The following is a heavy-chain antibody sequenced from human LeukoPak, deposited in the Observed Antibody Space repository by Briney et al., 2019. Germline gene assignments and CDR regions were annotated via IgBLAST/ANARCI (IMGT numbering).Heavy chain of an antibody. CDR2: ISSSSSYI. CDR3: AREYIQYSYGYGGAVY. J-gene: IGHJ4*01. CDR1: GFTFSSYS. V-gene: IGHV3-21*01. Sequence: SGGSLRLSCAASGFTFSSYSMNWVRQAPGKGLEWVSSISSSSSYIYYADSVKGRFTISRDNFKNTLDLQMNSLRAEDTALYYCAREYIQYSYGYGGAVYWGQGTLVTVSS. D-gene: IGHD5-18*01.